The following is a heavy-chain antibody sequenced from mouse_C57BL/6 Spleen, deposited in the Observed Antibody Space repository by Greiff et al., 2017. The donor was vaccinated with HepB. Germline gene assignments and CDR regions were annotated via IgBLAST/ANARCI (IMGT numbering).Heavy chain of an antibody. CDR3: ARGDYDYDGVFAY. CDR2: ISYDGSN. V-gene: IGHV3-6*01. CDR1: GYSITSGYY. J-gene: IGHJ3*01. D-gene: IGHD2-4*01. Sequence: EVQLQESGPGLVKPSQSLSLTCSVTGYSITSGYYWNWIRQFPGNKLEWMGYISYDGSNNYNPSLKNRISITRDTSKNQFFLKLNSVTTEDTATYYCARGDYDYDGVFAYWGQGTLVTVSA.